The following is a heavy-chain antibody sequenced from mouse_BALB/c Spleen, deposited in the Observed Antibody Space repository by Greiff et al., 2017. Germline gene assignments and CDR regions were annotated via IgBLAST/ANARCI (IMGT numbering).Heavy chain of an antibody. CDR1: GYTFTSYW. V-gene: IGHV1-5*01. CDR3: TYDYDSYYYAMDY. CDR2: IYPGNSDT. Sequence: VQLQQSGTVLARPGASVKMSCKASGYTFTSYWMHWVKQRPGQGLEWIGAIYPGNSDTSYNQKFKGKAKLTAVTSTSTAYMELSSLTNEDSAVYYCTYDYDSYYYAMDYWGQGTSVTVSS. J-gene: IGHJ4*01. D-gene: IGHD2-4*01.